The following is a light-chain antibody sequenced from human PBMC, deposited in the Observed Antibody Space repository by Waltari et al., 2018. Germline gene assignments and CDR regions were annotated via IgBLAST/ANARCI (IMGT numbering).Light chain of an antibody. CDR1: SGSLASNY. J-gene: IGLJ2*01. CDR2: EDN. V-gene: IGLV6-57*01. CDR3: QSYDSSNRDVV. Sequence: NFMLTQPHSVSESPVKTVTISCTRSSGSLASNYVQWYHPRPGSSPTTLIYEDNQRPPGVPERVSGCIDSSANSASLTIAGLKTEDGADVYCQSYDSSNRDVVFGGGTKLTVL.